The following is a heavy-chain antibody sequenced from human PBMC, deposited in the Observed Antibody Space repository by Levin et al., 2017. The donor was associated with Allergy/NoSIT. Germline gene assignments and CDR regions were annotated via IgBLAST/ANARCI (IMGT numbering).Heavy chain of an antibody. CDR1: GFTFSYYS. V-gene: IGHV3-48*02. J-gene: IGHJ4*02. CDR2: ISSSGMTI. D-gene: IGHD1-26*01. CDR3: VREGYSGSYYAH. Sequence: GGSLRLSCAASGFTFSYYSLHWVRQAPGKGLEWVAYISSSGMTISYADSVKGRFTISRDNAGDSVSLQMNNLRDEDTAVYYCVREGYSGSYYAHWGQGTLVTVSS.